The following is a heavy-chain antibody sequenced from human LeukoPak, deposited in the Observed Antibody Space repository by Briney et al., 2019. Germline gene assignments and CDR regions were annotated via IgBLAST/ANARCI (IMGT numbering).Heavy chain of an antibody. J-gene: IGHJ4*02. Sequence: SETLSLTCTVSGVAINSVTYSWAWIRQPPGKGLDRIGYISYSETTTYNPSLKSRVAISIDTSKNQFYLKLSSVTAADTAVYYCARRGFGNGDYSFDYWGQGALVTVSS. CDR3: ARRGFGNGDYSFDY. CDR2: ISYSETT. D-gene: IGHD4-17*01. V-gene: IGHV4-39*01. CDR1: GVAINSVTYS.